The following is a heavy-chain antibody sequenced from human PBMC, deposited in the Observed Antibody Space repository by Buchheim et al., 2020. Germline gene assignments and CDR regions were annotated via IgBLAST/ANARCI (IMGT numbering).Heavy chain of an antibody. V-gene: IGHV4-30-4*01. CDR2: IYHTGST. CDR3: ARDRSGYHGMDV. D-gene: IGHD3-3*01. J-gene: IGHJ6*02. CDR1: GDSITSGDYY. Sequence: QVQLQESGPGLVKPSQTLSLTCAVSGDSITSGDYYWSWIRQTPGKGLEWIGYIYHTGSTYYNPSLENRITISVDTSKNQFFLELTSVTAADTAVYYCARDRSGYHGMDVWGQGTT.